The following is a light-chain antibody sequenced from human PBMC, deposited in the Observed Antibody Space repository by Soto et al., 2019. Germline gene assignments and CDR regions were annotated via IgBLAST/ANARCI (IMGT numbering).Light chain of an antibody. J-gene: IGLJ2*01. CDR2: EVS. CDR3: SSYTSSSTFV. Sequence: QSALTQPPSVSGSPGQSVTISCTGTSSDVGNYNRVSWYQQPPGTAPKLMIYEVSNRPSGVPDRFSGSKSGNTASLTISGLQAEDDAEYYCSSYTSSSTFVFGGGTKLTVL. V-gene: IGLV2-18*02. CDR1: SSDVGNYNR.